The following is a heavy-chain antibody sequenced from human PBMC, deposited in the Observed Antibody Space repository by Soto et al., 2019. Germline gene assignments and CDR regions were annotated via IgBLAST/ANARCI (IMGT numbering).Heavy chain of an antibody. D-gene: IGHD3-22*01. CDR2: SDREDGET. Sequence: ASVKVSCKVSGDTLIELSLHWVRQAPGKGPEWMGGSDREDGETIYAQKFQGRVTMTEDTSIDTAYLELSSLRSDDTAVYYCASPLNYYDSSGYSLWGQGTLVTVS. J-gene: IGHJ4*02. CDR3: ASPLNYYDSSGYSL. CDR1: GDTLIELS. V-gene: IGHV1-24*01.